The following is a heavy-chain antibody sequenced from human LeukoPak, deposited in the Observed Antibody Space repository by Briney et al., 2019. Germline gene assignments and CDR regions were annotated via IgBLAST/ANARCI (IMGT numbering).Heavy chain of an antibody. D-gene: IGHD5-18*01. CDR1: GFTFSSYG. Sequence: GGSLRLSCAASGFTFSSYGMHWVRQAPGKGLEWVAVISYDGSNKYYADSVKGRFTISRDNSKNTLYLQMNSLRAEDTAVYYCAKDLDSYGYIGYYFDYWGQGTLVTVSS. J-gene: IGHJ4*02. CDR3: AKDLDSYGYIGYYFDY. CDR2: ISYDGSNK. V-gene: IGHV3-30*18.